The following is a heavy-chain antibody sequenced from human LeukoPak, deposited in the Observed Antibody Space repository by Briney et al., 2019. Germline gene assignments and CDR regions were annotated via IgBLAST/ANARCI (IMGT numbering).Heavy chain of an antibody. Sequence: GGSLRLSCAASAFSLNAYNMNWVRQAPGKGLEWVSSISYTGTYTYYADSVKGRFTISRDNAQNSLYLQMNSLRAEDTAIYYCVRDRGTYQPIDYWGQGTLVTVSS. D-gene: IGHD1-26*01. CDR1: AFSLNAYN. CDR2: ISYTGTYT. V-gene: IGHV3-21*04. CDR3: VRDRGTYQPIDY. J-gene: IGHJ4*02.